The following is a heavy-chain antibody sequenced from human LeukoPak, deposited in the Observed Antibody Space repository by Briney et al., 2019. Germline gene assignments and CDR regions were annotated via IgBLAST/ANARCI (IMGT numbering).Heavy chain of an antibody. V-gene: IGHV4-30-4*01. D-gene: IGHD3-9*01. CDR1: GGSISNGDYY. Sequence: SQTLSLTCTVSGGSISNGDYYWSWIRQPPGKGLEWIGYIYYSGSTYYNPSLKSRVTISVYTSKNQFSLKLSSVTAAGTAVYYCPILVTPMRAFDIWGQGTMVTVSS. CDR3: PILVTPMRAFDI. CDR2: IYYSGST. J-gene: IGHJ3*02.